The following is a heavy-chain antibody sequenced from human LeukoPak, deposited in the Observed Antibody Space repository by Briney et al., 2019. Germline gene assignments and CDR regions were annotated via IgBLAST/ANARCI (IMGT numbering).Heavy chain of an antibody. V-gene: IGHV3-30*04. J-gene: IGHJ4*02. CDR1: EFTLSDYV. CDR3: AREWTYSSGWSAPGY. Sequence: AGGSLRISCAASEFTLSDYVMHWVRQPPGKGLEWVALMLYDGNKSYADSLKGRFTISRDSSKNTLYLQMNSLRAEDTALYYCAREWTYSSGWSAPGYWGQGTQVTVSS. CDR2: MLYDGNK. D-gene: IGHD6-19*01.